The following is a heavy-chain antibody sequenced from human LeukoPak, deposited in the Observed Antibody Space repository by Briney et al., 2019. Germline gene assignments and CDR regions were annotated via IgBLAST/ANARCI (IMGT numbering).Heavy chain of an antibody. CDR2: INPNSGGT. J-gene: IGHJ6*02. V-gene: IGHV1-2*02. Sequence: ASVKVSCKASGYTFAGYYMHWVRQAPGQGLEWMGWINPNSGGTNYAQKFQGRLTMTRDTSISTAYMELSRLRSDDTAVYYCAGYPLTEGSEGTTRYYYGMDVWGQGTTVTVSS. CDR1: GYTFAGYY. D-gene: IGHD1-7*01. CDR3: AGYPLTEGSEGTTRYYYGMDV.